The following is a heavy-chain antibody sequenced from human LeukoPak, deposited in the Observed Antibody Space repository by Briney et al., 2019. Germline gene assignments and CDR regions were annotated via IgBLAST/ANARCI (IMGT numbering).Heavy chain of an antibody. CDR1: GFTFSSYA. CDR2: ISGSGDGT. Sequence: PGGSLRLSCAASGFTFSSYAMSWARQAPGKGLEWVSTISGSGDGTYYAGSVKGRFTISRDNSKNTVYLQMNSLRADDTAVYYCAKDLDDSSGFYSYHHWGQGTLVTVSS. CDR3: AKDLDDSSGFYSYHH. D-gene: IGHD3-22*01. V-gene: IGHV3-23*01. J-gene: IGHJ1*01.